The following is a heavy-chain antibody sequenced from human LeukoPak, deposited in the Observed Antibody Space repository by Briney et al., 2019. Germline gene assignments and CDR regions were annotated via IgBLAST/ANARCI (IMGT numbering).Heavy chain of an antibody. CDR3: ARHYYGSGSYYHKRGVFDY. CDR1: GGTFSSYA. D-gene: IGHD3-10*01. V-gene: IGHV1-69*04. J-gene: IGHJ4*02. Sequence: GASVKVSCKASGGTFSSYAISWVRQAPGQGLEWMGRIIPILGIENYAKKFQGRVTITGDKSTRTANMEMRRLRSEDTAVYYCARHYYGSGSYYHKRGVFDYWGQGTLVTVSS. CDR2: IIPILGIE.